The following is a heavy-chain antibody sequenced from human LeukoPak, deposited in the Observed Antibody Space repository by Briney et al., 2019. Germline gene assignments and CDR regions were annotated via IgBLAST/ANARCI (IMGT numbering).Heavy chain of an antibody. CDR2: IYYSGSA. CDR3: ARLAVTFDY. J-gene: IGHJ4*02. CDR1: GGSISSSSYY. Sequence: SETLSLTCTVSGGSISSSSYYWGWIRQPPGKGLEWIGSIYYSGSAYYNPPLKSRVTISVDTSKNQLSLKVTSVTAADTAVYYCARLAVTFDYWGQGTLVTVSS. D-gene: IGHD5-18*01. V-gene: IGHV4-39*01.